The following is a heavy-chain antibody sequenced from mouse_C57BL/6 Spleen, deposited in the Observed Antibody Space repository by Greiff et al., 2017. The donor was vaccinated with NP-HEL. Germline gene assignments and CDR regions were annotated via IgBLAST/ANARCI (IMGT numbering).Heavy chain of an antibody. V-gene: IGHV1-50*01. Sequence: QVQLQQSGAELVKPGASVKLSCKASGYTFTSYWMQWVKQRPGQGLEWIGAIDPSDSYTNYNQKFKGKDTLTVDTSSSTAYMQLSSLTSEDSAVYYCARDYGSSFYAMDYWGQGTSVTVSS. D-gene: IGHD1-1*01. J-gene: IGHJ4*01. CDR3: ARDYGSSFYAMDY. CDR2: IDPSDSYT. CDR1: GYTFTSYW.